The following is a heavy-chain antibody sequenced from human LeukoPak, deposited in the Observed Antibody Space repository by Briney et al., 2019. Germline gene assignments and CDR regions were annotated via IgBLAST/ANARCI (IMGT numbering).Heavy chain of an antibody. J-gene: IGHJ6*02. CDR2: IWYDGTNK. V-gene: IGHV3-33*06. CDR1: GFTFSSYG. Sequence: GGSLRLSCAASGFTFSSYGMHWVRQAPGKGLEWVALIWYDGTNKYYADSVKGRFTISRDNSKNTLYLQMNSLRAEDTAVYYCAKERGRGGYYGMDVWGQGTTVTVSS. D-gene: IGHD6-25*01. CDR3: AKERGRGGYYGMDV.